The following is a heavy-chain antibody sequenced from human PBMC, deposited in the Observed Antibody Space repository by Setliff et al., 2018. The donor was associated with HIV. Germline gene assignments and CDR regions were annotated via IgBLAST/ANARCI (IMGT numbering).Heavy chain of an antibody. CDR2: FDPQDGET. CDR3: ARIVGATPGDYWYFDV. V-gene: IGHV1-24*01. J-gene: IGHJ2*01. D-gene: IGHD1-26*01. Sequence: ASVKVSCKVSGYTLTEVSMHWVRQAPKKGLEWMGYFDPQDGETVHAQKFQGRVTITADESTNTAYMELSSLRSEDTAIYYCARIVGATPGDYWYFDVWGRGTLVTVSS. CDR1: GYTLTEVS.